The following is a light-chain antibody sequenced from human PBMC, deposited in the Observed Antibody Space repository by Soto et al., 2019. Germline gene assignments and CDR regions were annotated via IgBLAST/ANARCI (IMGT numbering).Light chain of an antibody. V-gene: IGLV7-46*01. CDR3: LLSYNGNYV. Sequence: QAVVTQEPSLTVSPGGTVTLTCGSSTGAVTNGHYPYWFQQKPGQAPRTLIYDTTNRHSWTPARFSGSLLGGKAALTLSGAQPADEPEYYCLLSYNGNYVFGNGTKVTVX. J-gene: IGLJ1*01. CDR2: DTT. CDR1: TGAVTNGHY.